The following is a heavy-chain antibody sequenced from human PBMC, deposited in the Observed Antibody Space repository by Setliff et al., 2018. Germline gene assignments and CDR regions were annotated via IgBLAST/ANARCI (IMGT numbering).Heavy chain of an antibody. Sequence: SVKVSCKASGDTFSTYSLSWVRQAPGQGLEWMGGIIPLLETAKYAQKFQGRVTITADKSTSTGYMELSSLRAEDTAVYYCARDVFDFRTGQADPWGQGTLVTVSS. J-gene: IGHJ5*02. CDR3: ARDVFDFRTGQADP. V-gene: IGHV1-69*06. CDR2: IIPLLETA. D-gene: IGHD3-3*01. CDR1: GDTFSTYS.